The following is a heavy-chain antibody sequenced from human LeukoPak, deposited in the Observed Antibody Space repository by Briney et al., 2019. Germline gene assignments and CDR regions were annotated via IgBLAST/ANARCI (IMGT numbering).Heavy chain of an antibody. J-gene: IGHJ4*02. V-gene: IGHV1-18*01. Sequence: ASVKVSCKTFGYTFTDYDITWVRQAPGQGLEWMGRVSPYNGNTYYSQRFQDRVTITKDTSTGTAYMDLRNLRTDDTAMYYCARNGRVRRVVKDLFEYWGQGTLVAVSS. D-gene: IGHD3-10*01. CDR2: VSPYNGNT. CDR1: GYTFTDYD. CDR3: ARNGRVRRVVKDLFEY.